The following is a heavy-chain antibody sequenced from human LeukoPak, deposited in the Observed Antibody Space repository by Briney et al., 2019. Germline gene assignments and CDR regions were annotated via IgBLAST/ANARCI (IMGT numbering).Heavy chain of an antibody. D-gene: IGHD5-12*01. J-gene: IGHJ4*02. CDR2: IDTKGTRT. CDR1: GFSLSNCV. Sequence: GGSLRLSCAASGFSLSNCVMTWVRQAPGKGLEWVSGIDTKGTRTYYADSVKGRFTISRDNSKNTLFLQMSSLRAEDTAVYYCVKEVVATIPPLWGQGTLVTVSS. V-gene: IGHV3-23*01. CDR3: VKEVVATIPPL.